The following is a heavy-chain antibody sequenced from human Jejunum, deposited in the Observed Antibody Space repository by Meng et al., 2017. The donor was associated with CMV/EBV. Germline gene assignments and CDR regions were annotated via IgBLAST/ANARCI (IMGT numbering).Heavy chain of an antibody. J-gene: IGHJ4*02. CDR1: SDSLSNSRPF. CDR2: IDYTGTT. V-gene: IGHV4-39*07. CDR3: ARVPPSGNYRFDY. D-gene: IGHD6-19*01. Sequence: QVARHESGPGLVKPSETLSLTWTGPSDSLSNSRPFWGWIRQPPGKGLEWIANIDYTGTTYYNPSLKSRVTISRDTSKNQFSLKLNSVTAADTAVYYCARVPPSGNYRFDYWGQGTLVTVSS.